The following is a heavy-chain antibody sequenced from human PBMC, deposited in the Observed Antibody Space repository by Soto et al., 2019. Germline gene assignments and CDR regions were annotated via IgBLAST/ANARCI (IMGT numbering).Heavy chain of an antibody. V-gene: IGHV3-23*01. D-gene: IGHD4-17*01. CDR1: GFTFRSYA. CDR2: ISGSGGST. Sequence: GGSLRLSCAASGFTFRSYAMSWVRQAPGKGQEWVSSISGSGGSTYYADSVKGRFTISRDNSKHTLYLQMNSLRAEDTAVYYSAKGPWGLYGDTIHFDXWGQGTMVTVSX. J-gene: IGHJ4*02. CDR3: AKGPWGLYGDTIHFDX.